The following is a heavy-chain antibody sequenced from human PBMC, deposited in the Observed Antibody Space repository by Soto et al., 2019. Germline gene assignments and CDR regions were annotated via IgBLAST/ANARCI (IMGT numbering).Heavy chain of an antibody. CDR2: IYWDGDE. CDR1: GFSLSSSGVG. V-gene: IGHV2-5*02. CDR3: AHKGGRGAAMDV. Sequence: QITLKESGPTLVTPTQTLTLTCTFSGFSLSSSGVGVAWIRQPPGKALEWLALIYWDGDERYRASLKSRLTVTKDTTKNQVVPTMTNMDPVDTATYYCAHKGGRGAAMDVWGPGTTVTVSS. J-gene: IGHJ6*02. D-gene: IGHD2-15*01.